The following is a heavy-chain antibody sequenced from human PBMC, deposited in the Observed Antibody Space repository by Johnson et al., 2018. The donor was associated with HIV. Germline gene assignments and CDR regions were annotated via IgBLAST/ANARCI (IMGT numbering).Heavy chain of an antibody. J-gene: IGHJ3*01. V-gene: IGHV3-74*02. CDR1: GFTFSNYW. CDR2: IKSDGSSI. D-gene: IGHD3-22*01. Sequence: VQLVESGGGLVQPGGSLRLSCVVSGFTFSNYWMHWVRQAPGKGLVWVSRIKSDGSSINYADSVKGRLTISRDNAKNTLYLQMNSLRTEDTAVYYCARGSTMRVSAFDLWGQGTMVTVSS. CDR3: ARGSTMRVSAFDL.